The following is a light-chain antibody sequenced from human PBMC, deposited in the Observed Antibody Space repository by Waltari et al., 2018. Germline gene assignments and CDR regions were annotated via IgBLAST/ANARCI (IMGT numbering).Light chain of an antibody. CDR2: DAS. Sequence: EIVLTQSPAVLSFSPGERATLSRRASQSVGTYLAWYQQRPGQSPRLLIYDASYRATGIPARFSGSGSETDFTLTISSLQPEDFAVYYCQQRRNWPLTFGGGTRVQI. CDR1: QSVGTY. J-gene: IGKJ4*01. CDR3: QQRRNWPLT. V-gene: IGKV3-11*01.